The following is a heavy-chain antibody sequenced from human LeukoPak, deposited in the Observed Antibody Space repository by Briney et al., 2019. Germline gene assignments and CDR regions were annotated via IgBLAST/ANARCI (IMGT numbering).Heavy chain of an antibody. V-gene: IGHV1-69*06. D-gene: IGHD2-15*01. CDR2: IIPIFGTA. CDR3: ARGVVAAKSIYYYYGMDV. CDR1: GGTFSSYV. Sequence: SVKVSCKASGGTFSSYVISWVRQAPGQGLEWMGGIIPIFGTANYAQKFQGRVTITADKSTSTAYMELSSLRSEDTAVYYCARGVVAAKSIYYYYGMDVWGKGTTVTVSS. J-gene: IGHJ6*04.